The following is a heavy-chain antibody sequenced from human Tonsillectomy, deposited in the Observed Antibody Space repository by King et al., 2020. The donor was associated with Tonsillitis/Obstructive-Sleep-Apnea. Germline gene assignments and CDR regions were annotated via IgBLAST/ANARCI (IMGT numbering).Heavy chain of an antibody. CDR2: IIPIFGTA. D-gene: IGHD3-22*01. CDR3: ARAFYDGSGYYYSYFDY. CDR1: GGTFSSFA. Sequence: QLVQSGAEVKKPGSSVKVSCKASGGTFSSFAFSWVRQAPGQGLEWMGGIIPIFGTAKYAQKFQGRVTITADESTSTAYMELSSLRSEDTAVYYCARAFYDGSGYYYSYFDYWGQGTPVTVSS. J-gene: IGHJ4*02. V-gene: IGHV1-69*01.